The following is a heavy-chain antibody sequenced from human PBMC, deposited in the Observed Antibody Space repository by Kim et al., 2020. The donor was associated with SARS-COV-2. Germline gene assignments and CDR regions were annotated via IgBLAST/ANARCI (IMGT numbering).Heavy chain of an antibody. V-gene: IGHV3-74*01. D-gene: IGHD1-26*01. CDR1: GFTFSSYW. Sequence: GGSLRLSCAASGFTFSSYWMHWVRQAPGKGLVWVSRINSDGGTTSYADSVKGRFTISRDNAKSTLYLQMNSLRAEDTAVYYCGSRRYTGTYYYFDYWGQGTLVTVSS. J-gene: IGHJ4*02. CDR3: GSRRYTGTYYYFDY. CDR2: INSDGGTT.